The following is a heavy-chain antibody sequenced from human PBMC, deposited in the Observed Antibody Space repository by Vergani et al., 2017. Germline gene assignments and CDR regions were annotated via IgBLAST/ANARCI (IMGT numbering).Heavy chain of an antibody. J-gene: IGHJ3*02. Sequence: QFHLQESGPGLVKPSETLALTCAVSGYSISSGYYWGWIRQPPGKGLEWIGSIFHIGSTYYNPSLKIRVTISVDTSKNQFSLKLSSVTAADTAVYYCARLRDXWSGYYTGSDAFDIWGQGTMVTVSS. V-gene: IGHV4-38-2*01. D-gene: IGHD3-3*01. CDR1: GYSISSGYY. CDR2: IFHIGST. CDR3: ARLRDXWSGYYTGSDAFDI.